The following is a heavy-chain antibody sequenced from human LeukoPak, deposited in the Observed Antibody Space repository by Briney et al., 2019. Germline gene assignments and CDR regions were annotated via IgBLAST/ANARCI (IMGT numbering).Heavy chain of an antibody. V-gene: IGHV3-11*01. J-gene: IGHJ4*02. Sequence: GGSLRLSCAASGFTFSDFYMSWIRQAPGKGLEWVSYISGSGDTIYYADSVQGRFTISRDNAENSLYLQMNSLRADDSAVYYCARGGDGYILSWGQGTLVTVSS. CDR3: ARGGDGYILS. D-gene: IGHD5-24*01. CDR1: GFTFSDFY. CDR2: ISGSGDTI.